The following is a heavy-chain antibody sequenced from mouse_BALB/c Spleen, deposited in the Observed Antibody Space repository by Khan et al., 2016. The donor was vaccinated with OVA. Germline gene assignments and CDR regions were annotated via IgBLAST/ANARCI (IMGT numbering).Heavy chain of an antibody. V-gene: IGHV1S81*02. J-gene: IGHJ2*01. D-gene: IGHD1-1*01. Sequence: QVQLQQSGAELVKAVASVKMSCKASGYTFTSYWMHWVKQRLGQGLEWFAETHPTNGRTYYNEKFKSKATLTVDKSSSPAYMLLSGPTFEDSAVYYCARIKKIVATYFDYWGQGTTLTVSS. CDR3: ARIKKIVATYFDY. CDR1: GYTFTSYW. CDR2: THPTNGRT.